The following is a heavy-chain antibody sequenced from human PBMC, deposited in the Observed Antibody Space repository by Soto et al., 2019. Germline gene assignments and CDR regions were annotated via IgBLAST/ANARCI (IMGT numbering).Heavy chain of an antibody. CDR2: IYYSGST. D-gene: IGHD6-13*01. Sequence: PSETLSLTCTVSGGSISSSSYYWGWIRQPPGKGLEWIGSIYYSGSTYYNPSLKSRVTISVDTSKNQFSLKLSSVTAADTAVYYCARHVGGSWYPIFDYWGQGTLVTVSS. V-gene: IGHV4-39*01. CDR3: ARHVGGSWYPIFDY. CDR1: GGSISSSSYY. J-gene: IGHJ4*02.